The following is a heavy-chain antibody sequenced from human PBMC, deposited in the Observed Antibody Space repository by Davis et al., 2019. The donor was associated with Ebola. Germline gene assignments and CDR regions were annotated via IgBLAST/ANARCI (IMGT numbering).Heavy chain of an antibody. CDR1: GFTFSSYW. D-gene: IGHD5-24*01. Sequence: GESLKISCAASGFTFSSYWMSWVRQAPGKGLEWVSGINWNGGSTGYADSVKGRFTISRDNAKNSLYLQMNSLRAEDTAVYYCVKSPRGWLEWDHWGQGTQVTVSA. V-gene: IGHV3-20*04. CDR2: INWNGGST. J-gene: IGHJ4*02. CDR3: VKSPRGWLEWDH.